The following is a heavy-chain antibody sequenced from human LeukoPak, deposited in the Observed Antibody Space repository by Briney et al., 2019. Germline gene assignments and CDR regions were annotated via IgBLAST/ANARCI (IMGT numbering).Heavy chain of an antibody. CDR3: AKDFYWAFDY. CDR1: GFTFSSYA. D-gene: IGHD2-8*02. J-gene: IGHJ4*02. CDR2: ISGSGGST. Sequence: GGSLRLSCAASGFTFSSYAMSWVRQAPGKGLEWVSAISGSGGSTYYADSVKGRFTISRDISKNTVYLQMNSLRVEDTAVYYCAKDFYWAFDYWGQGTLVTVSS. V-gene: IGHV3-23*01.